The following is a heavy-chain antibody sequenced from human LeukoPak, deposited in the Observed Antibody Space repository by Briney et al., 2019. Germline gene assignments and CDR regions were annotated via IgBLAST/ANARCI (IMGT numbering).Heavy chain of an antibody. CDR2: IDPSDSYT. Sequence: GESLKISCKGSGYSFTTYWITWVRQMPGKGLEWRGRIDPSDSYTNYSPSFQGHVTTSADKSISTAYLQWSSLKASDTAMYYCARVIHLGELSLYDYWGQGTLVTVSS. J-gene: IGHJ4*02. CDR3: ARVIHLGELSLYDY. D-gene: IGHD3-16*02. CDR1: GYSFTTYW. V-gene: IGHV5-10-1*01.